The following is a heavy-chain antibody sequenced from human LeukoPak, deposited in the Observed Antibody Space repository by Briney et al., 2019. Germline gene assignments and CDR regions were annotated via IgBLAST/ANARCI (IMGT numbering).Heavy chain of an antibody. CDR2: INPNSGGT. CDR3: ARDGAYHDSSGSYYGVGDDF. D-gene: IGHD3-22*01. V-gene: IGHV1-2*02. Sequence: ASVKVSCKASGYTFTGYYMHWVRQAPGQGLEWMGWINPNSGGTNYAQKLQGRVTMTTDTSTSTAYMELRSLRSDDTAVYYCARDGAYHDSSGSYYGVGDDFWGQGTLVTVSS. J-gene: IGHJ4*02. CDR1: GYTFTGYY.